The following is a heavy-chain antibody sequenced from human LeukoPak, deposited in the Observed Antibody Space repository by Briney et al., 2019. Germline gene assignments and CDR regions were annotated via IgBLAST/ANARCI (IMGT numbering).Heavy chain of an antibody. CDR1: GGSISSSSYY. V-gene: IGHV4-39*01. Sequence: SQTLSLTCTVSGGSISSSSYYWGWLRQPPGKGLEWIGSIYYSGSTYYNPSLKSRVTISVDTSKNQFSLKLSSVTAADTAVYYCARFSDYYYDSSGAGDYWGQGTLVTVSS. D-gene: IGHD3-22*01. CDR2: IYYSGST. CDR3: ARFSDYYYDSSGAGDY. J-gene: IGHJ4*02.